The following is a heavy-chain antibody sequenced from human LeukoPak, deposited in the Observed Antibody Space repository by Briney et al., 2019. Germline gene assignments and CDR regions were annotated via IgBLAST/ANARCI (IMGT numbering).Heavy chain of an antibody. Sequence: SVTVSCKASGGTFSSYTISWVRQAPGQGLEWMGRIIPILGIANYAQKFQGRVTITADKSTSTAYMELSSLRSEDTAVYYCAREGAAPGGMDVWGQGTTVTVSS. CDR3: AREGAAPGGMDV. D-gene: IGHD6-6*01. CDR1: GGTFSSYT. V-gene: IGHV1-69*04. J-gene: IGHJ6*02. CDR2: IIPILGIA.